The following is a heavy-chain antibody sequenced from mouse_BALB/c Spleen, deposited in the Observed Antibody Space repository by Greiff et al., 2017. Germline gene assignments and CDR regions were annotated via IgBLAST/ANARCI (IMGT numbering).Heavy chain of an antibody. V-gene: IGHV4-1*02. D-gene: IGHD2-3*01. Sequence: DVQLQESGGGLVQPGGSLKLSCAASGFDFSRYWMSWVRQAPGKGLEWIGEINPDSSTINYTPSLKDKFIISRDNAKNTLYLQMSKVRSEDTALYYCARPGIYDGPSFDYWGQGTTLTVSS. CDR1: GFDFSRYW. CDR2: INPDSSTI. J-gene: IGHJ2*01. CDR3: ARPGIYDGPSFDY.